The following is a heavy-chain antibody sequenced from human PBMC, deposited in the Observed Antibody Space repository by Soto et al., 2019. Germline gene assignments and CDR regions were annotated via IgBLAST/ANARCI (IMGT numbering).Heavy chain of an antibody. CDR2: IYYSGST. V-gene: IGHV4-59*13. CDR1: GCSISSYY. D-gene: IGHD3-10*01. J-gene: IGHJ3*02. CDR3: ARDHGVYYGSGRGGAFDI. Sequence: PSETLSLTCTVSGCSISSYYWSWVGQPPGKGLEWIGYIYYSGSTNYNPSLKSRVTISVDTSKNQFSLKLSSVTAADTAVYYCARDHGVYYGSGRGGAFDIWGQGTMVTVS.